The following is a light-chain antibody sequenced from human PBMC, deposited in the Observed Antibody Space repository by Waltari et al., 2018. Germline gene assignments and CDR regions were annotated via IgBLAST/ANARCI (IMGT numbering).Light chain of an antibody. CDR1: TSNIGNFY. CDR2: END. V-gene: IGLV1-51*02. J-gene: IGLJ1*01. Sequence: QSVLTQPPSVSVAPGQKVTISCSGSTSNIGNFYVSWYQHLPGTAPKLLIYENDRRHSCIPDRFSGSKSGTSATLAITGLLTGDEGDYYCGTWDSRLKTGPYVFGPGTRVTV. CDR3: GTWDSRLKTGPYV.